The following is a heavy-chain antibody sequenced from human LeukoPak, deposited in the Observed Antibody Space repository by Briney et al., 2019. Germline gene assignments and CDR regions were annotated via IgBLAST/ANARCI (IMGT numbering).Heavy chain of an antibody. CDR1: GFTFSSYA. CDR2: ISGSGGST. Sequence: GGFLRLSCAASGFTFSSYAISWVRQAPGKGLEWVSAISGSGGSTYYADSVKGRFTISRDNSKNTLYLQMNSLRAEDTAVYYCAKDAILYYDILTGYYPDPGFWGQGTLVTVSS. V-gene: IGHV3-23*01. CDR3: AKDAILYYDILTGYYPDPGF. D-gene: IGHD3-9*01. J-gene: IGHJ4*02.